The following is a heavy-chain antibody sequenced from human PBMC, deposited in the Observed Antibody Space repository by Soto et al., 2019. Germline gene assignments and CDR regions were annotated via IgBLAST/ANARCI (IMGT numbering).Heavy chain of an antibody. J-gene: IGHJ5*02. Sequence: VASVKVSCKASGYAFNVYGVAWVRQAPGQGLEWMGWINVYNGNTNYAQRVQGRVTLTTDTSTNTAYMELRNLRSDDMGIYYCARADYGAHKWFDPWGQGTLVTVSS. CDR3: ARADYGAHKWFDP. D-gene: IGHD4-17*01. CDR2: INVYNGNT. CDR1: GYAFNVYG. V-gene: IGHV1-18*03.